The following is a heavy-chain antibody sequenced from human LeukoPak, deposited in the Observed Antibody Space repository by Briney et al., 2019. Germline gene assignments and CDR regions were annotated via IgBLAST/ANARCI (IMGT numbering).Heavy chain of an antibody. V-gene: IGHV1-69*06. J-gene: IGHJ4*02. Sequence: SVKVSCKASGYTFTSYGISWVRQAPGQGLEWMGGIIPIFGTANYAQKFQGRVTITADKSTSTAYMELSSLRSEDTAVYYCARDTKWERTFDYWGQGTLVTVSS. CDR1: GYTFTSYG. CDR3: ARDTKWERTFDY. CDR2: IIPIFGTA. D-gene: IGHD1-26*01.